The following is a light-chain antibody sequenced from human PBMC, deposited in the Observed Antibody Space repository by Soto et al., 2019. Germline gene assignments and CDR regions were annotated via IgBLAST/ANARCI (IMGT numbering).Light chain of an antibody. J-gene: IGLJ2*01. CDR3: AAWDGSLNNVL. CDR2: GDN. CDR1: GSSIGTNT. Sequence: QSVLTQPPSASGTPGQRVTISCSGSGSSIGTNTVNWYRQLPGTAPKLLTYGDNQRPSGVPDRFSCSKSGTSASLAISGLQSEDEAEYYCAAWDGSLNNVLFGGGTKLTVL. V-gene: IGLV1-44*01.